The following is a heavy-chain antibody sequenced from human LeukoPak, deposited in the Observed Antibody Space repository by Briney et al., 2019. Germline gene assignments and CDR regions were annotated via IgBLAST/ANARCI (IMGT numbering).Heavy chain of an antibody. CDR1: GLTVSNNY. V-gene: IGHV3-53*01. D-gene: IGHD2-8*01. CDR2: IYSDGST. J-gene: IGHJ4*02. Sequence: GGSLRLSCAASGLTVSNNYMSWVRQAPGKGLEWVSVIYSDGSTYYADSVKGRFTISRDNSKNILYPQMNSLRAEDTAVYYCARALWPSGMAYWGQGTLVTVSS. CDR3: ARALWPSGMAY.